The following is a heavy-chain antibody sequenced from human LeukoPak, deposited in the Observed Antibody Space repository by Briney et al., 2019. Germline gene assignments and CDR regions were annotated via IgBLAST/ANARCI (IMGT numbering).Heavy chain of an antibody. CDR3: ANGDAGRPSEGLDY. J-gene: IGHJ4*02. CDR1: GFTFSSHA. Sequence: GGSLRLSCAASGFTFSSHAVSWVRQPPGKGLEWVSSVSGGGGTKYYADSVKGRFAISRDNSKSTLYLQMNSLRAEDTAVYYCANGDAGRPSEGLDYWGRGTLVTVSS. CDR2: VSGGGGTK. V-gene: IGHV3-23*01. D-gene: IGHD6-6*01.